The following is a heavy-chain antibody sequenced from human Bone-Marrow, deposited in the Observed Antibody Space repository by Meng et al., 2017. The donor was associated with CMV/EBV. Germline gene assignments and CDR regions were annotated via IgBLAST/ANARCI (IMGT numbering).Heavy chain of an antibody. Sequence: ASVKVSCKASGYTFTSYDIYWVRQATGQGLEWMGWMNPNSGNTGYAQKFQGRVTMTRNTSISTAYMELSSLRSEDTAVYYCARCPVDGATGYYYYYGMDVWGQGTTVTVSS. CDR2: MNPNSGNT. CDR3: ARCPVDGATGYYYYYGMDV. D-gene: IGHD4-23*01. V-gene: IGHV1-8*01. J-gene: IGHJ6*02. CDR1: GYTFTSYD.